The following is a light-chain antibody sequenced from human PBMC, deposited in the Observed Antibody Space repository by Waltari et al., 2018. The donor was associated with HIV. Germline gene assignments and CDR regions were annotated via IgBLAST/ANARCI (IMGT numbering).Light chain of an antibody. CDR2: RTS. CDR3: QHYGSSRRT. J-gene: IGKJ4*01. CDR1: QNVNSDY. Sequence: EIVLTQSPGTLSLSPGERATLSCRASQNVNSDYLCWYQQKPGQPPRLLIYRTSTRATGIPEKFSGRGSGTDFTLTIGRLEPEDCAVYFCQHYGSSRRTFGGGTKVEIK. V-gene: IGKV3-20*01.